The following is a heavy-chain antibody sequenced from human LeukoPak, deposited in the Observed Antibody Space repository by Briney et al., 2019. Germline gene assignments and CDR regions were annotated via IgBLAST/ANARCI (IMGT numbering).Heavy chain of an antibody. CDR2: IYHSGST. Sequence: SESLSLTWTDPGYSISSGYYWGWIRQPPGKGLEWIGSIYHSGSTYYNPSLKSRVTISVDTSKNQFSLKLSSVTAADTAVYYCARGGYILTGYSLLEYFQHWGQGTLVTVSS. CDR1: GYSISSGYY. J-gene: IGHJ1*01. D-gene: IGHD3-9*01. V-gene: IGHV4-38-2*02. CDR3: ARGGYILTGYSLLEYFQH.